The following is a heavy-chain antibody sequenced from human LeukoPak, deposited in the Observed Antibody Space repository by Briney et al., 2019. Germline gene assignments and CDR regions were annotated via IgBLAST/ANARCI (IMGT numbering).Heavy chain of an antibody. CDR3: ARDRDMITFGGVIAARWFDP. CDR2: ISAYNGNT. Sequence: ASVKVSCKASGYTFTSYGISWVRQAPGQGLEWMGWISAYNGNTNYAQKLQGRVTMTTDTSTSTAYMELRSLRSDDTAVYYCARDRDMITFGGVIAARWFDPWGQGTLVTVSS. CDR1: GYTFTSYG. V-gene: IGHV1-18*01. J-gene: IGHJ5*02. D-gene: IGHD3-16*02.